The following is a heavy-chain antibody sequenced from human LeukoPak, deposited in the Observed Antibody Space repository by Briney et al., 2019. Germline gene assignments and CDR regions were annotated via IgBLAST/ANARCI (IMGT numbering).Heavy chain of an antibody. V-gene: IGHV1-2*02. J-gene: IGHJ4*02. CDR1: GYTFTGYY. CDR2: INPNSGGT. D-gene: IGHD3-10*01. CDR3: ARETYGSGSYYKY. Sequence: GASEKVSCKASGYTFTGYYMHWVRQAPGQGLEWMGWINPNSGGTNYAQKFQGRVTMTRDTSISTAYMELSRLRSDDTAVYYCARETYGSGSYYKYWGQGTLVTVSS.